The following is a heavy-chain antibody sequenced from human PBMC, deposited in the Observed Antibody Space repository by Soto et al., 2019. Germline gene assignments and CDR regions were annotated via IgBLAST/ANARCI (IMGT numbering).Heavy chain of an antibody. J-gene: IGHJ3*01. CDR3: AKIISRGTGDASHV. Sequence: QVLLVESGGGVVQPGRSLRLSCAASGFDFSDYRMHWVRQAPGTGLEWVGAISQDGTEKFYGESTLGRFTISRDNSERTLSLQMDSLRPEDTAVYFCAKIISRGTGDASHVWGQGTKVTVSS. CDR1: GFDFSDYR. D-gene: IGHD1-1*01. V-gene: IGHV3-30*18. CDR2: ISQDGTEK.